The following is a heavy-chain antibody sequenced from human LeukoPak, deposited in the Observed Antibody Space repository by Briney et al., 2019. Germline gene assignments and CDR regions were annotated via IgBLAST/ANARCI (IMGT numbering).Heavy chain of an antibody. Sequence: GGSLRLSCTASGFIFNNFGLMWVRQAPGKEREWVSAISNDGGGTTYADFVKGRFTISRDKSKNTLFLQMNSLRAEETALYYCAKGSSGYFAALWGAGTLVTVSS. CDR2: ISNDGGGT. D-gene: IGHD3-22*01. CDR3: AKGSSGYFAAL. J-gene: IGHJ4*02. CDR1: GFIFNNFG. V-gene: IGHV3-23*01.